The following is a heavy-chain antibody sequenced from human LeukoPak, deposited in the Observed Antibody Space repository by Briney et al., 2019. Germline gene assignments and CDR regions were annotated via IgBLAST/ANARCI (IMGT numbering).Heavy chain of an antibody. J-gene: IGHJ4*02. V-gene: IGHV4-31*03. CDR3: ARAAGFFDY. Sequence: SQTLLHGCTVSGGSISSGGYYWSWIRQHPGKGLEWIGYIYYSGSTYYTPSLKSRVTISVDTSKNQFSLKLSSVTAADTAVYYCARAAGFFDYWGQGTVDTVSS. CDR1: GGSISSGGYY. CDR2: IYYSGST.